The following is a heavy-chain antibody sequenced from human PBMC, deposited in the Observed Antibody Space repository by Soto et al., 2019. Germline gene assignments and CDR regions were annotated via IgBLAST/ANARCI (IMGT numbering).Heavy chain of an antibody. J-gene: IGHJ4*02. CDR2: IIPILGIA. CDR3: AAGIAVGGPRIDY. CDR1: GGTFSSYT. Sequence: QVQLVQSGAEVKKPGSSVKVSCKASGGTFSSYTISWVRQAPGQGLEWMGRIIPILGIANSAQKFQGRVTITADKSTSTAYMELSSLRSEDTAVYYCAAGIAVGGPRIDYWGQGTLVTVSS. D-gene: IGHD6-19*01. V-gene: IGHV1-69*02.